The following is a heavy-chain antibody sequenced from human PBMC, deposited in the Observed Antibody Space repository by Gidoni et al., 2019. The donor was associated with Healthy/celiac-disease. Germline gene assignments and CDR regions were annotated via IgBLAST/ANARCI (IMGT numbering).Heavy chain of an antibody. CDR3: AKLNQIAAAAPPKGFDP. CDR2: ISGSGGST. J-gene: IGHJ5*02. V-gene: IGHV3-23*01. CDR1: GFTFSSYA. Sequence: EVQLLESGGGLVQPGGSLRLSCAASGFTFSSYAMSWVRQAPGKGLEWVSAISGSGGSTYYADSVKGRFTISRDNSKNTLYLQMNSLRAEDTAVYYCAKLNQIAAAAPPKGFDPWGQGTLVTVSS. D-gene: IGHD6-13*01.